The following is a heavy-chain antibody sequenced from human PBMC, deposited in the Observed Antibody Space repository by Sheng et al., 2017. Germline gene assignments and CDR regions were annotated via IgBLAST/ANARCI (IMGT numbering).Heavy chain of an antibody. Sequence: QVQLVESGGGLVKPGGSLRLSCAVSGFTFSDYYMTWVRQAPGKGLEWVSYIDTTGSTIYYADSVKGRFTISRDNGKNSLFLQMNRLRAEDTAVYYCVRRSGYSGSGTYWHFDYWGQGALVIVSS. CDR3: VRRSGYSGSGTYWHFDY. CDR2: IDTTGSTI. CDR1: GFTFSDYY. V-gene: IGHV3-11*04. J-gene: IGHJ4*02. D-gene: IGHD3-10*01.